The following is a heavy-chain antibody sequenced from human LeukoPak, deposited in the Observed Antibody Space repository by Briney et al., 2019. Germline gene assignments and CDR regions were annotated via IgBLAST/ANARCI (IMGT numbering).Heavy chain of an antibody. V-gene: IGHV4-30-2*01. CDR2: IYHSGST. J-gene: IGHJ6*02. D-gene: IGHD6-19*01. CDR3: ASGRNSSGWLYYYYYGMDV. CDR1: GGSISSGGYS. Sequence: SETLSLTCTVSGGSISSGGYSWSWIRQPPGKGLEWIGYIYHSGSTYYNPSLKSRVTISVDRSKNQFSLKLSSVTAADTAVYYCASGRNSSGWLYYYYYGMDVWAKGPRSPSP.